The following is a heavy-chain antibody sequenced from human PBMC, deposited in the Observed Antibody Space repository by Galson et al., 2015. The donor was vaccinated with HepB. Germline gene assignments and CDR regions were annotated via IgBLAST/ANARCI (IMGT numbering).Heavy chain of an antibody. D-gene: IGHD1-26*01. CDR2: INPNSGGT. CDR3: ARVIVGATFYYYGMDV. Sequence: SVKVSCKASGYTFSGYYMHWVRQAPGQGLEWMGWINPNSGGTNYAQKFHGRVTMTRDTSISTAHMELSRLRSDDTALYYCARVIVGATFYYYGMDVWGQGTTVTVSS. V-gene: IGHV1-2*02. J-gene: IGHJ6*02. CDR1: GYTFSGYY.